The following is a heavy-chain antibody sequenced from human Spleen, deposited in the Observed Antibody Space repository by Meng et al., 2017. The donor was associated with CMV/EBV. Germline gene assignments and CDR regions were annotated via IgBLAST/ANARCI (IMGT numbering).Heavy chain of an antibody. Sequence: GESLKISCAASGFTFSSYEMNWVRQAPGKGLEWVSSISSSSSYIYYADSVKGRFTISRDNAKNSLYLQMKSLRAEDTAVYYCARELEWELPVGVFDIWGQGTMVTVSS. V-gene: IGHV3-21*04. D-gene: IGHD1-26*01. CDR3: ARELEWELPVGVFDI. J-gene: IGHJ3*02. CDR2: ISSSSSYI. CDR1: GFTFSSYE.